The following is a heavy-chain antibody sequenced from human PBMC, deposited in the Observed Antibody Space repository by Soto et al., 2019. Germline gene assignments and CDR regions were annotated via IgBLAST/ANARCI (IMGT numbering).Heavy chain of an antibody. CDR2: IYYRGST. V-gene: IGHV4-31*02. CDR3: ARVVDSSGYPFDY. J-gene: IGHJ4*02. D-gene: IGHD3-22*01. Sequence: WIWIRQHPGKGLEWIGCIYYRGSTHHNPSLKSRVTISVDTSKNQFSLKLSSVTAADTAVYYCARVVDSSGYPFDYWGQGTLVTVSS.